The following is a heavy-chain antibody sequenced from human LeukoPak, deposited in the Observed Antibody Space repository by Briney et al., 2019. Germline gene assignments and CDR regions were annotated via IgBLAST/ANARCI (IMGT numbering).Heavy chain of an antibody. J-gene: IGHJ6*03. CDR3: AKGSYYCGDKCPQYYYYMDA. D-gene: IGHD2-21*01. CDR1: GFTFSRHG. Sequence: GRSLRLSCAASGFTFSRHGMHWVRQAPGKGLEWVAFIRYDGSDKYYADSVKGRFTISRDNSENTQYLQMSSLRPEDTAVYYCAKGSYYCGDKCPQYYYYMDAWGKGTTVIVSS. CDR2: IRYDGSDK. V-gene: IGHV3-30*02.